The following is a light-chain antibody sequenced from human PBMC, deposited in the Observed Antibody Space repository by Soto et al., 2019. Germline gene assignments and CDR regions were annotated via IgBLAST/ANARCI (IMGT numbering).Light chain of an antibody. Sequence: DIQMTQSPSSLSASVGDRVTITCRASQSIDTFLNWYQQRPGKAPKLLIYAASSLQSEVPSTFSGSGSGTDFTLTVSSLQPEDFATYYCQQSYSIPYTFGQGTKVDIK. CDR1: QSIDTF. J-gene: IGKJ2*01. CDR3: QQSYSIPYT. CDR2: AAS. V-gene: IGKV1-39*01.